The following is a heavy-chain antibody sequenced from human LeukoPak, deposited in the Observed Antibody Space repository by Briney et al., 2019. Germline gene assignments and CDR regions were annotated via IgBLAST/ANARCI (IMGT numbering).Heavy chain of an antibody. J-gene: IGHJ3*02. D-gene: IGHD3-9*01. CDR3: ARDTIASAFDI. V-gene: IGHV1-18*01. Sequence: ASVKVSCKASGYTFTNYVISWVRQAPGQGLEWMGWINPYIGNTNYAQKLQGRVTMTTDTSTSTAYMELGSLRSDDTAVYYCARDTIASAFDIWGQGTMVTVSS. CDR1: GYTFTNYV. CDR2: INPYIGNT.